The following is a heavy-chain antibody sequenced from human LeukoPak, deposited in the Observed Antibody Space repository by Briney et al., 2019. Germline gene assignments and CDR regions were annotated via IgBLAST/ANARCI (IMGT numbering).Heavy chain of an antibody. D-gene: IGHD3-9*01. J-gene: IGHJ4*02. CDR2: IRYDGRNK. Sequence: GGSLRLSCAASGFIFSSYGMHWVRQAPGKGLEWMAFIRYDGRNKYYADSVKGRFSISRDNSKNTLYLQMNSLRAEDTAVYYCAILGMVYNILTGYRRPQTNDYWGQGTLVTVSS. CDR3: AILGMVYNILTGYRRPQTNDY. V-gene: IGHV3-30*02. CDR1: GFIFSSYG.